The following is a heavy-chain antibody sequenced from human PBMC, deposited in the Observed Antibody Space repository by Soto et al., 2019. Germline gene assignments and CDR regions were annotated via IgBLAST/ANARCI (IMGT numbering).Heavy chain of an antibody. CDR3: ASRDPGTSVDY. V-gene: IGHV4-4*02. CDR2: IYRNGST. D-gene: IGHD1-7*01. CDR1: GGSFTSNNW. Sequence: SDTLSLPCAVSGGSFTSNNWWTWVRQPPGQGLEWIGEIYRNGSTNYNPSLKCRDTKSLDKSENQISLKVAPLTAAYSAVYYCASRDPGTSVDYWGQGTLVTVSS. J-gene: IGHJ4*02.